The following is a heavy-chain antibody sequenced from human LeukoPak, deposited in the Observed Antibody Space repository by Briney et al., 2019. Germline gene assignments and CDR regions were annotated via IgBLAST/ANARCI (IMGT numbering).Heavy chain of an antibody. CDR1: GWSFSGYY. J-gene: IGHJ6*03. Sequence: PSETLSLTCAVYGWSFSGYYWSWLRQPPGKGLEWLGGINHSGSTNYNPSLTSRVPISVDTSKNQVSLKLNSVTAADSAVYHCASMGSNQIYYHYYMDVWGKGTTVTVSS. D-gene: IGHD1-14*01. V-gene: IGHV4-34*01. CDR3: ASMGSNQIYYHYYMDV. CDR2: INHSGST.